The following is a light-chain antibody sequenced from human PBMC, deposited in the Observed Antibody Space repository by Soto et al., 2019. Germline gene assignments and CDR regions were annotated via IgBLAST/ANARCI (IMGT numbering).Light chain of an antibody. CDR2: GAS. CDR1: QSVSSSY. V-gene: IGKV3-20*01. CDR3: QQYGSSTWT. J-gene: IGKJ1*01. Sequence: EIVLTQSPGTLSLSPGERATLSCRASQSVSSSYLAWYQQKAGQAPRLLIYGASNRATGIPDRFSGSGSGTDFTLTISRLEPEDFAVYYCQQYGSSTWTFGQGTKVDIK.